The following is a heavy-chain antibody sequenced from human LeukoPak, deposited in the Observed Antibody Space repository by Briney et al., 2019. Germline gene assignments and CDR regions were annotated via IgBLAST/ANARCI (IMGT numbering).Heavy chain of an antibody. CDR2: ISYDGSNK. CDR3: GVVPAAIDYYYGMDV. J-gene: IGHJ6*02. V-gene: IGHV3-30*03. CDR1: GFTFSSYG. Sequence: PGGSLRLSCAASGFTFSSYGMHWVRQAPGKGLEWVAVISYDGSNKYYADSVKCRFTISRDNSKNTLYLQMNSLRAEDTAVYYCGVVPAAIDYYYGMDVWGQGTTVTVSS. D-gene: IGHD2-2*02.